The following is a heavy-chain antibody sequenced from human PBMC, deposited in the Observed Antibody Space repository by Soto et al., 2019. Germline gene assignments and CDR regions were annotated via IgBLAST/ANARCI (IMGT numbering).Heavy chain of an antibody. CDR2: ISSNGGNI. Sequence: WGSLRLSCAASGFTFSSYAMHWVRQAPGKGLEWVAAISSNGGNIQYADSVRGRFTISRDNAKNSLYLQMNSLRAEDTAVYYCASGCRRSTSCFAFDLRGQGTMVTLS. CDR3: ASGCRRSTSCFAFDL. J-gene: IGHJ3*01. D-gene: IGHD2-2*01. V-gene: IGHV3-21*01. CDR1: GFTFSSYA.